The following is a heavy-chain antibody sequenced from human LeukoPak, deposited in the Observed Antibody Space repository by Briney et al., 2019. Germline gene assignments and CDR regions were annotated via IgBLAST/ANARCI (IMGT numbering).Heavy chain of an antibody. CDR2: IATSSDYI. Sequence: GGSLRLSCAASGFTFSTYSMNWVRQAPGKGLEWVSSIATSSDYIYYAGSLKGRFTISRDNAKNSLYLHMNSLRPDDTAVYYCAKDWKFYYVSGSFFPDNWGQGTLVTVSS. D-gene: IGHD3-10*01. V-gene: IGHV3-21*06. J-gene: IGHJ4*02. CDR1: GFTFSTYS. CDR3: AKDWKFYYVSGSFFPDN.